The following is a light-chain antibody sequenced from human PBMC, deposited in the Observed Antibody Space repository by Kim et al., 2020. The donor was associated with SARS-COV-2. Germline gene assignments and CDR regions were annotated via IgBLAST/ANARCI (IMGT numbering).Light chain of an antibody. Sequence: DIQMTQSPSTLSASVGDRVTITCRASQNIGSWLAWYQQKPGKAPKLLIYKASSLESGVPSRFSGSGSGTEFTLTISSLQPDDFATYCCQQYNNHHYTFGKGPKLEI. V-gene: IGKV1-5*03. CDR3: QQYNNHHYT. CDR2: KAS. CDR1: QNIGSW. J-gene: IGKJ2*01.